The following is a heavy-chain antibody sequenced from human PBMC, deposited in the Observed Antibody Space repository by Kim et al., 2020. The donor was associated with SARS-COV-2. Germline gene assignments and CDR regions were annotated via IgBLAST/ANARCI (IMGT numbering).Heavy chain of an antibody. Sequence: SETLSLTCAVYGGSFSGYYWSWIRQPPGKGLEWIGEINHSGSTNYNPSLKSRVTISVDTSKNQFSLKLSSVTAAATAVAYCARVAASGYGSGGSCRGGY. V-gene: IGHV4-34*01. CDR1: GGSFSGYY. CDR3: ARVAASGYGSGGSCRGGY. J-gene: IGHJ2*01. CDR2: INHSGST. D-gene: IGHD2-15*01.